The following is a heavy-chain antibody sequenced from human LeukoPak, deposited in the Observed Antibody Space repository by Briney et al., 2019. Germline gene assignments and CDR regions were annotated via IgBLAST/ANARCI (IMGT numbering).Heavy chain of an antibody. CDR3: ARHRDGYLFYFDY. CDR2: IYYSGST. CDR1: GGSISSTTYY. J-gene: IGHJ4*02. Sequence: PSETLSLTCTVSGGSISSTTYYWGWIRQPPGKGLEWIGSIYYSGSTYYNPSLKSRVTISLDTSKNQFSLSLSSVTAADTAVYYCARHRDGYLFYFDYWGQGTLVTVSS. D-gene: IGHD5-24*01. V-gene: IGHV4-39*01.